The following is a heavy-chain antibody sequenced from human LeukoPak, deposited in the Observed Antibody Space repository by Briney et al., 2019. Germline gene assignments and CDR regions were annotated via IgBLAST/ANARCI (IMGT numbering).Heavy chain of an antibody. CDR1: GGSFSGYY. CDR3: ARGKIADDSSGYYSDY. J-gene: IGHJ4*02. V-gene: IGHV4-34*01. CDR2: INHSGST. D-gene: IGHD3-22*01. Sequence: SETLSLTCAVYGGSFSGYYWSWIRQPPGKGLEWIGEINHSGSTNYNPSLKSRVTISVDTSKNQFSLKLSSVTAADTAVYYCARGKIADDSSGYYSDYWGQGALVTVSS.